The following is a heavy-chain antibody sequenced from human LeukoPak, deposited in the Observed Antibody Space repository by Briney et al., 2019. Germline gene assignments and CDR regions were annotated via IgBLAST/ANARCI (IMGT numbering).Heavy chain of an antibody. J-gene: IGHJ4*02. CDR1: GFTFSSYG. D-gene: IGHD6-13*01. CDR2: IWYDGSNK. CDR3: AKDLKNSSSWYVRGFDY. V-gene: IGHV3-33*06. Sequence: PGRSLRLSWAASGFTFSSYGMDWVRQAPGKGREWVAVIWYDGSNKYYADSVKGGFTISRDNSKNTLYLQMNSLRAEDTAVYYCAKDLKNSSSWYVRGFDYWGQGTLVTVSS.